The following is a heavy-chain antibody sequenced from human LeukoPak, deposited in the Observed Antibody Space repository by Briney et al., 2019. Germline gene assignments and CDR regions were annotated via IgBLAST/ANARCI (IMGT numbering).Heavy chain of an antibody. CDR1: GYTFTSYY. CDR2: INPSGGST. CDR3: ARDLVGATSPSAFDI. Sequence: ASVKASCKASGYTFTSYYMHWVRQAPGQGLEWMGIINPSGGSTSYAQKFQGRVTMTRDTSTSTVYMELSSLRSEDTAVYYCARDLVGATSPSAFDIWGQGTMVTVSS. J-gene: IGHJ3*02. V-gene: IGHV1-46*01. D-gene: IGHD1-26*01.